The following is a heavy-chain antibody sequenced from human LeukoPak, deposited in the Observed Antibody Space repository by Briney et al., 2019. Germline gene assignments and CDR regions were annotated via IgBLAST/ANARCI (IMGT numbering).Heavy chain of an antibody. CDR2: ISPYNGNT. J-gene: IGHJ5*02. CDR3: AKAGCSAGSCYNWFDP. CDR1: GYTFTSYG. D-gene: IGHD2-15*01. V-gene: IGHV1-18*01. Sequence: ASVKVSCKASGYTFTSYGLSWVRQAPGQGLEWMGWISPYNGNTNYAQNLQGRVTMITDTSTSTAYMELKSLRSDDTAVYYCAKAGCSAGSCYNWFDPWGQGTLVTVSS.